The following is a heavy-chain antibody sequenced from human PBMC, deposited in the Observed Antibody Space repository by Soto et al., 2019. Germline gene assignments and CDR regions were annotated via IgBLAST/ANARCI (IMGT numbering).Heavy chain of an antibody. J-gene: IGHJ6*02. CDR2: ISYDGSNK. V-gene: IGHV3-30*18. CDR1: GFTFSSYG. Sequence: PGGSLRLSCAASGFTFSSYGMHWVRQAPGKGLEWVAVISYDGSNKYHADSVKGRFTISRDNSENTLYLQMNSLRAEDTAVYYCAKDVVVGATTGLGDYYYYYGMDVWGQGTTVTVSS. D-gene: IGHD1-26*01. CDR3: AKDVVVGATTGLGDYYYYYGMDV.